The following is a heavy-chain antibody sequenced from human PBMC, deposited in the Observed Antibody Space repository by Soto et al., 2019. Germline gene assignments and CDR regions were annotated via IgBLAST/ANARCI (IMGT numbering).Heavy chain of an antibody. CDR1: GFTFSSYA. J-gene: IGHJ1*01. D-gene: IGHD6-19*01. V-gene: IGHV3-23*01. CDR3: AKGVPGIAVAGTGYFQH. CDR2: ISGSGGNT. Sequence: GGSLRLSCAASGFTFSSYAMSWFRQAPGKGLEWVSVISGSGGNTYYADSVKGRFTISRDNSKNTLYLQMNSLRAEDTAVYYCAKGVPGIAVAGTGYFQHWGQGTLVTVS.